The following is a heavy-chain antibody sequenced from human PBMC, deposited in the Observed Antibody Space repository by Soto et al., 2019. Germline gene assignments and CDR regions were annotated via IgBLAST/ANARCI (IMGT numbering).Heavy chain of an antibody. CDR3: GRVTEYCSGGICYWGWANYYYYYMDV. CDR1: GGSFSGYY. V-gene: IGHV4-34*01. CDR2: INHSGST. Sequence: PSDTLSLTCAVYGGSFSGYYWSWIRQPPGKGLEWIGEINHSGSTNYNPSLKSRVTISVDTSKNQFSLKLSSVTAADTAVYYCGRVTEYCSGGICYWGWANYYYYYMDVGGKGTTVTVSS. J-gene: IGHJ6*03. D-gene: IGHD2-15*01.